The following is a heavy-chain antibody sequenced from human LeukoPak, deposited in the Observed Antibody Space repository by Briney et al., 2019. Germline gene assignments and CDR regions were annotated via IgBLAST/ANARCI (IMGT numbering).Heavy chain of an antibody. CDR2: ITPSSTYI. D-gene: IGHD2-2*02. CDR1: GFTFSSYS. Sequence: PGGSLRLSCAASGFTFSSYSMNWVRQAPGKGLEWVSSITPSSTYIYYADSGKGRFTISRDNAKNSLYLQMNSLRVEDTAVYYCARACSSISCYRAGYYHSGMDVWGQGTTVTVSS. J-gene: IGHJ6*02. CDR3: ARACSSISCYRAGYYHSGMDV. V-gene: IGHV3-21*04.